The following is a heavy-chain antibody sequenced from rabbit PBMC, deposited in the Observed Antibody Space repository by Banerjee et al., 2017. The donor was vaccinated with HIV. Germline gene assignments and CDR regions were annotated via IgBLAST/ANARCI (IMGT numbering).Heavy chain of an antibody. V-gene: IGHV1S40*01. J-gene: IGHJ4*01. CDR1: GFSFSSSYY. CDR2: IYTGSSDST. Sequence: QSLEESGGDLVKPGASLTLTCTASGFSFSSSYYMCWVRQAPGKGLEWIACIYTGSSDSTYYASWAKGRFTISKTSSTTVTLQMTSLTAADTATYFCARGRAGDAAYGYAINLWGPGTLVTVS. D-gene: IGHD6-1*01. CDR3: ARGRAGDAAYGYAINL.